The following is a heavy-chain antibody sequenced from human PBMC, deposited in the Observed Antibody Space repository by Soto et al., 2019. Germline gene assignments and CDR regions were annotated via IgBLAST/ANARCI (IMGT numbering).Heavy chain of an antibody. V-gene: IGHV4-59*08. Sequence: QVQLQESGPGLVKPSETLSLTYTVSGGSISSYYWSWIRQPPGKGLEWIGYIYYSGSTNYNPSLTSRVTISVDTSKNQFSLKLSSVTAADTAVYYCASGTAMATDVDYWGQGTLVTVSS. CDR2: IYYSGST. J-gene: IGHJ4*02. CDR1: GGSISSYY. CDR3: ASGTAMATDVDY. D-gene: IGHD5-18*01.